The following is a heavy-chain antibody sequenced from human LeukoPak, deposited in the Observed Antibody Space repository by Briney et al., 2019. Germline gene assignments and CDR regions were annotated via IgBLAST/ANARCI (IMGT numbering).Heavy chain of an antibody. D-gene: IGHD4-11*01. J-gene: IGHJ3*02. CDR3: ARASTTHDAFDI. Sequence: SETLSLNCTVSGGSIRSYFWSWIRQSPGKGLEWIAYIYYTGSTSYNPSLKSRVTISVDTSKNQFSLKLSSVTAADTAVYYCARASTTHDAFDIWGQGTMVTVSS. CDR2: IYYTGST. V-gene: IGHV4-59*08. CDR1: GGSIRSYF.